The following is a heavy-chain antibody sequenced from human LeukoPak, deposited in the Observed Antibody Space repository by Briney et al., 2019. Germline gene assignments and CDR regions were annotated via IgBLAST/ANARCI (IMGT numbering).Heavy chain of an antibody. J-gene: IGHJ5*02. CDR2: IYYSGST. Sequence: SETLSLTCTVSGGSISSGGYYWSWIRQHPGKGLEWIGYIYYSGSTYYNPSLKSRVTISVDTSKNQFSLKLSSVTAADTAVYYCARDQGTTGTHNWFDPSGQGALVTVSS. CDR1: GGSISSGGYY. V-gene: IGHV4-31*03. D-gene: IGHD1-1*01. CDR3: ARDQGTTGTHNWFDP.